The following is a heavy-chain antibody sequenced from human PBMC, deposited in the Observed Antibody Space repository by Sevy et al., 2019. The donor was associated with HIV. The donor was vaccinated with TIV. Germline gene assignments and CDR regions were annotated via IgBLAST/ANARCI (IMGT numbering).Heavy chain of an antibody. CDR1: GDSISSGDYY. Sequence: SETLSLTCTVSGDSISSGDYYWSWIRQPPGRGLEWIGYIYFSGSTYYNPSLKSRVTMSVDTSKIQFSLKLSSVTAADTAVYYCARGLQLRVYYFDYWGRGTLVTVSS. CDR2: IYFSGST. CDR3: ARGLQLRVYYFDY. V-gene: IGHV4-30-4*01. J-gene: IGHJ4*02. D-gene: IGHD1-1*01.